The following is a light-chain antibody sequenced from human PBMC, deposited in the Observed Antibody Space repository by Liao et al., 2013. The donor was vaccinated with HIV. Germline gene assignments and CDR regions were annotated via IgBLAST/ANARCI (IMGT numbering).Light chain of an antibody. CDR3: QAWDSSSWV. CDR2: QDN. J-gene: IGLJ3*02. CDR1: KLGDKY. V-gene: IGLV3-1*01. Sequence: SYELAQPPSVSVSPGQTASITCSGDKLGDKYAHWYQQKPGQSPVLVIFQDNTRPSGIPGRFSGSNSGNTATLTISGTQAMDEADYYCQAWDSSSWVFGGGTTLTVL.